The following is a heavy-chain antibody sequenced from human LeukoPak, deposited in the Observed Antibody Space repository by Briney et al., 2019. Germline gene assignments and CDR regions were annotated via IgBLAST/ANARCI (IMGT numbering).Heavy chain of an antibody. CDR1: GGSISSGGYY. CDR2: IYYSGST. J-gene: IGHJ6*02. D-gene: IGHD1-26*01. CDR3: ARDSGSYNRNYYYGMDV. Sequence: SQTLSLTCTVSGGSISSGGYYWSWIRQHPGKGLEWIGYIYYSGSTYYNPSLKSRVTISVDTSKNQFSLKLSFVTAADTAVYYCARDSGSYNRNYYYGMDVWGQGTTVTVSS. V-gene: IGHV4-31*03.